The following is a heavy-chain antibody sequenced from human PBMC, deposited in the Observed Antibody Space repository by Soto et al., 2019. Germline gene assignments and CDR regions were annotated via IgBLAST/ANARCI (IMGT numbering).Heavy chain of an antibody. CDR1: GFTFNSYA. CDR3: VRPGLTVPGTRYFDH. CDR2: IGSDGTAI. Sequence: EVQLLESGGAFVQPGGSLRLSCAASGFTFNSYAMSWVRQAPGKGLEWVSAIGSDGTAIQYADSVKGRFTISKDNSNDMLYLQMNSRRAEDTAVYYCVRPGLTVPGTRYFDHWGQGALVTVSS. V-gene: IGHV3-23*05. D-gene: IGHD6-19*01. J-gene: IGHJ4*02.